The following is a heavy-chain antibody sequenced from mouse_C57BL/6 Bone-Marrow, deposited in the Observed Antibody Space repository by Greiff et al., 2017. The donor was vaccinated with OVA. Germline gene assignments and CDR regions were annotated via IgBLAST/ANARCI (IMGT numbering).Heavy chain of an antibody. CDR2: IRSKSNTYAT. Sequence: EVMLVESGGGLVQPKGSLKLSCAASGFSFNTYAMNWVRQAPGKGLEWVARIRSKSNTYATYSADSVKDRFTISRDDSESMLYLQMNNLKTEDTAMYYGVRHNYGSSYWYFDVWGTGTTVTVSS. CDR3: VRHNYGSSYWYFDV. J-gene: IGHJ1*03. D-gene: IGHD1-1*01. CDR1: GFSFNTYA. V-gene: IGHV10-1*01.